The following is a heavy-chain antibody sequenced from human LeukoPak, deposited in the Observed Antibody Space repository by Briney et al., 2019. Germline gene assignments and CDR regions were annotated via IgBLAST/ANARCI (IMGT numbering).Heavy chain of an antibody. CDR2: IHPSGGGT. D-gene: IGHD5-18*01. CDR3: ARMEMDPAMVTNYLDY. Sequence: GASVKVSCKASGYTFTSYYMHWVRQAPGQGLEWMGVIHPSGGGTNYAPKFQGRVTMTRDTSTTTVFMEMSSLTSEDTAIYYCARMEMDPAMVTNYLDYWGQGTLVTVSS. V-gene: IGHV1-46*01. J-gene: IGHJ4*02. CDR1: GYTFTSYY.